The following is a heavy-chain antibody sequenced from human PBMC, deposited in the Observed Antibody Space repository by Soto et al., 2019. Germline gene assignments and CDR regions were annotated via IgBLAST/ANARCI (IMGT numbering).Heavy chain of an antibody. V-gene: IGHV1-69*12. CDR1: GGAFSNYA. Sequence: QVQLVQSGAEVKKPGSSVTVSCKASGGAFSNYAISWVRQAPGHGLEWMGGIIPFFGTTNYAQKFQGRVTITADESTSTAYMQLSSVRSDDSAVYYCARELYCSGDSCYSWFDPWGQGTLVTVSS. D-gene: IGHD2-15*01. CDR2: IIPFFGTT. CDR3: ARELYCSGDSCYSWFDP. J-gene: IGHJ5*02.